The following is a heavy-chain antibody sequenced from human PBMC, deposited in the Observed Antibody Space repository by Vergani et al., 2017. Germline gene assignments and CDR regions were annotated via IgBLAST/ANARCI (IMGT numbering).Heavy chain of an antibody. CDR1: GYTFTSYD. CDR3: ARGRGDFWSGYKDWFDP. V-gene: IGHV1-8*01. Sequence: QVQLVQSGAEVKKPGASVKVSCKASGYTFTSYDINWVRQATGQGLEWMGWMNPNSGNTGYAQKFQGRVTMTRNTSISTAYMELSSLRSEDTAVYYCARGRGDFWSGYKDWFDPWGQGTLVTVSS. D-gene: IGHD3-3*01. CDR2: MNPNSGNT. J-gene: IGHJ5*02.